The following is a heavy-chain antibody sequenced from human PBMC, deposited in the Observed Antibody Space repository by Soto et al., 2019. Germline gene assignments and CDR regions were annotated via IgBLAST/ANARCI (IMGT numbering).Heavy chain of an antibody. J-gene: IGHJ4*02. CDR1: GFTFSSYA. V-gene: IGHV3-23*01. CDR2: ISGSGGST. Sequence: PGGSLRLSCAASGFTFSSYAMNWVRQAPGKGLEWVSVISGSGGSTYYADSVKGRFTISRDNSKNTLYLQMNSLRAEDTAVYYCARRSSSWYFDYWGQGTLVTVAS. CDR3: ARRSSSWYFDY. D-gene: IGHD6-13*01.